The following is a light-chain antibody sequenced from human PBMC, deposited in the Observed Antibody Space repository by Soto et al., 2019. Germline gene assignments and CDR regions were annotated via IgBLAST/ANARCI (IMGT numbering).Light chain of an antibody. Sequence: EIVMTQSPGTLSVSPGERATLSCRASQSVSSNLVWYQQKPGQAPRLLIHGASTRATGIPARFGGSGSGTEFTLTISSLQSEDFAVYYCQQYNNWPRTFGQGTKVEIK. J-gene: IGKJ1*01. CDR1: QSVSSN. CDR3: QQYNNWPRT. CDR2: GAS. V-gene: IGKV3-15*01.